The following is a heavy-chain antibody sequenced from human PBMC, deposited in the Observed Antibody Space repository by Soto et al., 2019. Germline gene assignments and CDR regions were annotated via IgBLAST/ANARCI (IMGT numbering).Heavy chain of an antibody. CDR1: GDSVTSGSYY. Sequence: SETLSLTCIVSGDSVTSGSYYWTWLRQPPGKGLEWIGYISHTGRTKYNPSLQSRVTISVDTSKNDFSLNLSSVTAADTAVYFCAREWGLLPYHIMNVWGHGTAVTVSS. V-gene: IGHV4-61*03. J-gene: IGHJ6*02. CDR2: ISHTGRT. CDR3: AREWGLLPYHIMNV. D-gene: IGHD7-27*01.